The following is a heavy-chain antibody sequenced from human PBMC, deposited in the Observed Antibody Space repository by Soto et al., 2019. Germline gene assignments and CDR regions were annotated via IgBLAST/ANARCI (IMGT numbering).Heavy chain of an antibody. CDR1: VYSIISGYY. CDR2: IYHSGST. Sequence: SETLSLTCAVSVYSIISGYYCGWIRQPLGKGLEWIGSIYHSGSTYYNPSLKSRVTISVDTSKNQFSLKLSSVTAADTAVYYCARDRVTMIVVVPLYYGMDVWGQGTTVTVSS. J-gene: IGHJ6*02. V-gene: IGHV4-38-2*02. CDR3: ARDRVTMIVVVPLYYGMDV. D-gene: IGHD3-22*01.